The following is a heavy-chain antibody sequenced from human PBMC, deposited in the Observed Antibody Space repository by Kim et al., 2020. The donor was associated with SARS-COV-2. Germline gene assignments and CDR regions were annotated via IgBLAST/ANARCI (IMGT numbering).Heavy chain of an antibody. J-gene: IGHJ3*02. D-gene: IGHD6-13*01. Sequence: KGRFTISRDNSKNTLYLQMNSLRAEDTAVYYCARGSYKVGSSWDVDAFDIWGQGTMVTVSS. V-gene: IGHV3-30*07. CDR3: ARGSYKVGSSWDVDAFDI.